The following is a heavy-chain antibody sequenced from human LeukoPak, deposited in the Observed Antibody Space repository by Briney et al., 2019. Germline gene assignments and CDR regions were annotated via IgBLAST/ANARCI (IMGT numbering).Heavy chain of an antibody. V-gene: IGHV4-61*02. CDR3: ASLLAAFDYYYGMDV. J-gene: IGHJ6*02. Sequence: PSETLSLTCTVSGGSISSGSYYWSWIRQPAGKGLEWIGRIYTSGSTNYNPSLKSRVTISVDTSKNQFSLKLSSVTTADTAVYYCASLLAAFDYYYGMDVWGQGTTVTVSS. D-gene: IGHD2/OR15-2a*01. CDR1: GGSISSGSYY. CDR2: IYTSGST.